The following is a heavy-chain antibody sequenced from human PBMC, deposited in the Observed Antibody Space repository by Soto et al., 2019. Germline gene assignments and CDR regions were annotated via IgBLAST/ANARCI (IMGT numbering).Heavy chain of an antibody. V-gene: IGHV4-59*01. CDR2: IYYSGST. CDR3: ARDLHAGSWFDP. J-gene: IGHJ5*02. D-gene: IGHD1-26*01. CDR1: GGSISSYY. Sequence: SETLSLTCTVSGGSISSYYWSWIRQPPGKGLEWIGYIYYSGSTNYNPSLKSRVTISVDTSKNQFSLKLSSVTAADTAVYYCARDLHAGSWFDPWGQGTLVTVSS.